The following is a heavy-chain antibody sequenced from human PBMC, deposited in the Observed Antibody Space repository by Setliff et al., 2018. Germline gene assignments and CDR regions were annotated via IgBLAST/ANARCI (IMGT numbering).Heavy chain of an antibody. V-gene: IGHV4-59*12. CDR3: ARAPRYFDPTGSYFDY. D-gene: IGHD3-9*01. CDR1: GGSISTYY. Sequence: PSETLSLTCTVSGGSISTYYWSWIRQPPGKGLEWIGSVYYSGTAYYNPSLKSRLYMSVDTSKNKFTLKVISVTAADTAVYYCARAPRYFDPTGSYFDYWGQGTLVTVSS. J-gene: IGHJ4*02. CDR2: VYYSGTA.